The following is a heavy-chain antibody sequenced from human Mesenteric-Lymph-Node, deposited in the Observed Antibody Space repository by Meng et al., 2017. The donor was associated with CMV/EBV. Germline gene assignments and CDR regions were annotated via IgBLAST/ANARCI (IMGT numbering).Heavy chain of an antibody. CDR3: ARQWALDY. CDR2: ISYDKSNK. Sequence: GESLKISCAASGFTFNTYPMQWVRQAPGRGLEWVALISYDKSNKYYADSVEGRFTISRDNSQSTLYLQMNSLRPEDTAVYYCARQWALDYWGQGTLVTSPQ. V-gene: IGHV3-30-3*01. J-gene: IGHJ4*02. CDR1: GFTFNTYP. D-gene: IGHD1-26*01.